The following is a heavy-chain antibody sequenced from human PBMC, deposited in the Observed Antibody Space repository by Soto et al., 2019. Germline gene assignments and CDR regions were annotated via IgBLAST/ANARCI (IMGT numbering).Heavy chain of an antibody. D-gene: IGHD6-19*01. CDR2: ISSSSSYT. CDR1: GFTFSSYS. V-gene: IGHV3-48*04. CDR3: ARVLAEYSSGWYWFDP. J-gene: IGHJ5*02. Sequence: EVQLVESGGGLVQPGGSLRLSCAASGFTFSSYSMNWVRQAPGKGLEWVSYISSSSSYTNYADSVKGRFTISRDNAKNSLYLQMNSLRAEDTAVYYCARVLAEYSSGWYWFDPWGQGTLVTVSS.